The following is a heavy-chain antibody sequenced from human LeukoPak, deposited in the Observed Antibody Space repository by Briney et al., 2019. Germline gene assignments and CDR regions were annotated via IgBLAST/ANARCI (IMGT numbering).Heavy chain of an antibody. J-gene: IGHJ3*02. CDR2: IYTSGST. CDR3: ARSGYREGADALDI. D-gene: IGHD5-18*01. V-gene: IGHV4-61*02. Sequence: PSETLSLTCTVSGGSISSGSYYWSWIRQPAGKGLEWIGRIYTSGSTNYNPSLKSRVTISVDTSKNQFSLKLSSVTAADTALYYCARSGYREGADALDIWGQGTMVTVSS. CDR1: GGSISSGSYY.